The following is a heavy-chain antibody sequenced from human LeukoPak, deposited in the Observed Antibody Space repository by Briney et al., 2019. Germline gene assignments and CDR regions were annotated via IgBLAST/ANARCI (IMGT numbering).Heavy chain of an antibody. D-gene: IGHD3-9*01. V-gene: IGHV1-2*02. CDR1: GYTFTGYY. J-gene: IGHJ4*02. Sequence: ASVKVSCKASGYTFTGYYMHWVRQAPGQGLEWMGWTNPNSGGTNYAQKFQGRVTMTRDTSISTAYMELSRLRSDDTAVYYCTIGGEYDILTGYYVYWGQGTLVTVSS. CDR3: TIGGEYDILTGYYVY. CDR2: TNPNSGGT.